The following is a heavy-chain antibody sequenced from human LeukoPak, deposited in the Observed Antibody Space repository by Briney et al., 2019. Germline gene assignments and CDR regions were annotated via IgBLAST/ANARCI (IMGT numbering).Heavy chain of an antibody. CDR3: AKSIIKYYHDF. J-gene: IGHJ4*02. CDR1: GFSLGTYA. Sequence: PGESLRLSCAASGFSLGTYAMSWFRQAPGKGLEWVSTLTSTGGASYYPDSVKGRFTISRDNSKTTLYLQMNSLSADDTAVYYRAKSIIKYYHDFWGQGTLVTVSS. V-gene: IGHV3-23*01. CDR2: LTSTGGAS. D-gene: IGHD3-16*01.